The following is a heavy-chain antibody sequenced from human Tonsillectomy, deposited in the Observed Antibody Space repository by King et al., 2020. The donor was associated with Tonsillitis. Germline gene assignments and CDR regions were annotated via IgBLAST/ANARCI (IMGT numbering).Heavy chain of an antibody. J-gene: IGHJ4*02. CDR1: GGSISSSDHY. CDR2: MYYSGTI. CDR3: ARYVSGSFDY. V-gene: IGHV4-39*01. Sequence: LQLQESGPGVVKPSETLSLTCTVAGGSISSSDHYWAWIRQPPGKGLEWIGYMYYSGTIFYHPSLKSRITISGGTSENRFSLKLTPVTAADTAVYFCARYVSGSFDYWGQGALVTVSS. D-gene: IGHD1-26*01.